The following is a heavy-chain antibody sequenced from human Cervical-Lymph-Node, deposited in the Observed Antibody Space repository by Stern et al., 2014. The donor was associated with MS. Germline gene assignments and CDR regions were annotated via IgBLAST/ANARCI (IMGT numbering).Heavy chain of an antibody. Sequence: QLVGSGAEVKRSGSSVIVSCKASGGTFGNNGICWVRQVPGQGLEWMGSIMPVFGVPNYAKQFQGRGSFTAVKSTNTSSMEMSSLTSEDTAVYYCAREGRGCDELLFALDIWGQGTWVTVS. V-gene: IGHV1-69*09. D-gene: IGHD3-10*01. J-gene: IGHJ3*02. CDR2: IMPVFGVP. CDR3: AREGRGCDELLFALDI. CDR1: GGTFGNNG.